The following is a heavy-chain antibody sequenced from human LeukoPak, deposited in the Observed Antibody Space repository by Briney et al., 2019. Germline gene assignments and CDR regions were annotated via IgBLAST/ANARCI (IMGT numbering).Heavy chain of an antibody. CDR3: ATESDDY. J-gene: IGHJ4*02. Sequence: GVFLRLSCAASGFTLSSNHMSWVRQAQGKGLESVSVISSGGGTYYADCVKGRFTISRDNSNNTVYLQMKSLRAEDTAVYYCATESDDYWGQVTLFTVSS. CDR1: GFTLSSNH. V-gene: IGHV3-66*01. D-gene: IGHD3-3*01. CDR2: ISSGGGT.